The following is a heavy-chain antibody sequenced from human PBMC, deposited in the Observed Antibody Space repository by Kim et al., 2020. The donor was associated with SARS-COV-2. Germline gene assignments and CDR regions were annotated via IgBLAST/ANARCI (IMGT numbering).Heavy chain of an antibody. Sequence: GGSLRLSCAASGFTFSSYWMSWVRQAPGKGLEWVANIKQDGSEKYYVDSVKGRFTISRDNAKNSLYLQMNSLRAEDTAVYYCATARPITMIVGGYFQHWGQGTLVTVSS. CDR2: IKQDGSEK. D-gene: IGHD3-22*01. CDR3: ATARPITMIVGGYFQH. V-gene: IGHV3-7*03. J-gene: IGHJ1*01. CDR1: GFTFSSYW.